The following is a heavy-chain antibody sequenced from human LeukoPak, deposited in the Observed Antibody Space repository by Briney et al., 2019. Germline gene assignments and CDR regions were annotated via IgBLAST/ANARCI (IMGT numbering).Heavy chain of an antibody. J-gene: IGHJ4*02. Sequence: MPSETLSLTCTVSGYSISSGYYWGWIRQPPGKGLEWIGSIYHSGSTYYNPSLKSRVTISVDTSKNQFSLKLSSVTAADTAVYYCARGRSPYYYDSSGYYRGCYFDYWGQGTLVTVSS. V-gene: IGHV4-38-2*02. CDR3: ARGRSPYYYDSSGYYRGCYFDY. CDR2: IYHSGST. D-gene: IGHD3-22*01. CDR1: GYSISSGYY.